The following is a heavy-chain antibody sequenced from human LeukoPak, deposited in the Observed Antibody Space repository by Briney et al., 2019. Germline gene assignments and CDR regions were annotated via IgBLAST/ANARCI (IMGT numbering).Heavy chain of an antibody. CDR3: ARALTVRGVITYYYFDY. D-gene: IGHD3-10*01. CDR2: IYYSGST. V-gene: IGHV4-61*01. Sequence: SETLSLTCTVSGGSVSSGSYYWSWIRQPPGKGLEWIGYIYYSGSTNYNPSLKSRVTISVDTSKNQFSLKLSSVTAADTAVYYCARALTVRGVITYYYFDYWGQGTLVTVSS. J-gene: IGHJ4*02. CDR1: GGSVSSGSYY.